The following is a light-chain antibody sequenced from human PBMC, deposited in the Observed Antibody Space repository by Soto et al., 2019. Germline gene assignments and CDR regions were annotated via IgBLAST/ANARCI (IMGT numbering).Light chain of an antibody. V-gene: IGKV3-15*01. Sequence: EIVLTQSPGPLSLSPGERATLSCRASQSVSSNLAWYQQKPGQAPRLLIYGASPRATGIPARFSGSGSGTEFTLTISSLQSEDFAVYYCQQYGSSPITFGQGTRLEIK. J-gene: IGKJ5*01. CDR2: GAS. CDR1: QSVSSN. CDR3: QQYGSSPIT.